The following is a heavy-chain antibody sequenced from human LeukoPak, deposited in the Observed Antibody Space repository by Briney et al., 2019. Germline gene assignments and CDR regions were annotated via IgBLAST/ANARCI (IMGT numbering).Heavy chain of an antibody. J-gene: IGHJ4*02. D-gene: IGHD2-2*01. CDR2: INPNSGGT. V-gene: IGHV1-2*02. CDR3: ARSYNSISWYEG. CDR1: GYTFTDYY. Sequence: ASVKVSCKASGYTFTDYYMHWVRQAPGQGLEWMGWINPNSGGTNYAQKFQGRVTMTRDTSISTAYMELSRLKSDDTAVYYCARSYNSISWYEGWGQGTLVTVSS.